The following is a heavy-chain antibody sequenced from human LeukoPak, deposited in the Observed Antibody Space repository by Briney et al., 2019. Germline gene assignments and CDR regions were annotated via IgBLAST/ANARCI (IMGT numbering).Heavy chain of an antibody. J-gene: IGHJ5*02. CDR2: TNSDGSRT. V-gene: IGHV3-74*01. D-gene: IGHD1-26*01. CDR1: GFTFSSYW. Sequence: GGSLRLSCTASGFTFSSYWMHWVRQAPGKGLVWVSHTNSDGSRTSYADSVKGRFTISRDNAKNTLYLQMNSLRAEGTAVYYCVRDPGRSGSTPWGQGTLVTVSS. CDR3: VRDPGRSGSTP.